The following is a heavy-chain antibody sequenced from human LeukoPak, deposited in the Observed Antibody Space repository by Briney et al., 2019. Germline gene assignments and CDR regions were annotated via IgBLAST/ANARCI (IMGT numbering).Heavy chain of an antibody. CDR1: GGSISSYY. CDR3: VRAMARSTFDY. Sequence: PSETLSLTCTVSGGSISSYYWSWIRQPPGKGLEWIGYIYYSGSTNYNPSLKSRVTISVDTSKNQFSLKLSSVTAADTAVYFCVRAMARSTFDYWGQGTLVTVSS. V-gene: IGHV4-59*12. D-gene: IGHD5-24*01. J-gene: IGHJ4*02. CDR2: IYYSGST.